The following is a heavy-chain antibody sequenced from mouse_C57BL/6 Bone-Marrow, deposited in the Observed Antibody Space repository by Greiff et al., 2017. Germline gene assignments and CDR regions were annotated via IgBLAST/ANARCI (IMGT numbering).Heavy chain of an antibody. Sequence: QVQLQQPGAELVRPGSSVKLSCKASGYTFTSYWMDWVKQRPGQGLEWIGNIYPSDSETHYNQKFKDKATLTVDNSSSTAYMQRSSLTSEDSAVYFCARGGSSFFDYWGQGTTLTVSS. V-gene: IGHV1-61*01. CDR3: ARGGSSFFDY. J-gene: IGHJ2*01. CDR1: GYTFTSYW. D-gene: IGHD1-1*01. CDR2: IYPSDSET.